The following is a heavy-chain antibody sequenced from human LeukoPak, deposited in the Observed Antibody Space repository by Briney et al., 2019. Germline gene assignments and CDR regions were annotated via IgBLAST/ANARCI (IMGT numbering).Heavy chain of an antibody. J-gene: IGHJ4*02. Sequence: GGSLRLSCAASGFTFSSYAMSWVRQAPGKGLEWVSAISGSGGSTYYADSVKGRFTISRDNSKNTLYLQMNSLRAEDTAVYYCAKDPGFGVVIARPSPYFDYWGQGTLVTVSS. V-gene: IGHV3-23*01. D-gene: IGHD3-3*01. CDR2: ISGSGGST. CDR3: AKDPGFGVVIARPSPYFDY. CDR1: GFTFSSYA.